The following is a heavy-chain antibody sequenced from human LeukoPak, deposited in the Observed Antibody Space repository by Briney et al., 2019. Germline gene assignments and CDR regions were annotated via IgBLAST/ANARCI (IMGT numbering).Heavy chain of an antibody. Sequence: ASVKVSCKASGGTFSSYAISWVRQAPGQGLEWMGRIIPILGIANYAQKFQGRVTITADKSTSTAYMELSSLRSEDTAVYYCASHQEGYCSSTSCSTGYYYYYYYMDVWGKGTTVTVSS. CDR2: IIPILGIA. J-gene: IGHJ6*03. D-gene: IGHD2-2*01. V-gene: IGHV1-69*04. CDR1: GGTFSSYA. CDR3: ASHQEGYCSSTSCSTGYYYYYYYMDV.